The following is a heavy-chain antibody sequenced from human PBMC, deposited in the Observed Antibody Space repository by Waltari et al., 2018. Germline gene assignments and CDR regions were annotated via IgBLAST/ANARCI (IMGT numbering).Heavy chain of an antibody. Sequence: QVQLVQSGAEVQKSGASVTLSCKTSGYTFTNYYIHWVRQAPGQGLEWMGIINPSDGGTQYARKFQGRVTMTGDTSTRTVYMELSSLRSVDTAVYYCGRDDIHAEGSADFDYWGQGTLVTVSS. V-gene: IGHV1-46*01. CDR3: GRDDIHAEGSADFDY. J-gene: IGHJ4*02. CDR1: GYTFTNYY. CDR2: INPSDGGT. D-gene: IGHD2-15*01.